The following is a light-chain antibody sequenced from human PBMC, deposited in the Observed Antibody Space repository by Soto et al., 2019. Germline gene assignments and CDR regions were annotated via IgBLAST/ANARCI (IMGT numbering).Light chain of an antibody. CDR3: ATWDDSLSGYV. V-gene: IGLV1-47*01. J-gene: IGLJ1*01. CDR2: RNN. CDR1: SSNIGRNY. Sequence: QLVLTQPPSASGTPGQRVTISCSGSSSNIGRNYVYWYQQLPGTAPKLLIYRNNQRPSGVPDRFSGSKSGTSASLAISGLRSEDEADYYCATWDDSLSGYVFGSGTKLTVL.